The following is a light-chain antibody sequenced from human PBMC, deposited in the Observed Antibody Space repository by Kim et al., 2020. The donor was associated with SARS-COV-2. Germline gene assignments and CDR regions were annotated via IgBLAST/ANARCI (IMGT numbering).Light chain of an antibody. CDR1: SLRSYY. CDR3: NSRDSSGNHVV. CDR2: GKN. Sequence: ALGQKVRITCQGESLRSYYACWYQQKPGQAPVLVIYGKNNRPSGIPDRFSGSSSGNTASLTITGAQAEDEADYYCNSRDSSGNHVVFGGGTQLTVL. V-gene: IGLV3-19*01. J-gene: IGLJ2*01.